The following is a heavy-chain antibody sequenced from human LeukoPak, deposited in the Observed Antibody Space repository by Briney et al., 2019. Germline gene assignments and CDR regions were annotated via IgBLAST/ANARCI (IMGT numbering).Heavy chain of an antibody. CDR3: AREYRRDNIQWEYYGMDV. V-gene: IGHV3-53*01. CDR1: GFTVSSNY. Sequence: GGSLRLSCAASGFTVSSNYMSWVRQAPGKGLEWVSVIYSGGSTFYADSVKGRFTIFRDNSKNTLYLQMNSLRAEDTAAYYCAREYRRDNIQWEYYGMDVWGQGTTVTVSS. CDR2: IYSGGST. D-gene: IGHD5-24*01. J-gene: IGHJ6*02.